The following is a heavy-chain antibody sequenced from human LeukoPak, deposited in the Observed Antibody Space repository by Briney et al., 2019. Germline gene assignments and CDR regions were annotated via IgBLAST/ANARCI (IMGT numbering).Heavy chain of an antibody. CDR3: ARIAWDSSGYYYLDY. CDR1: GGSFSGYY. Sequence: SETLSLTCAVYGGSFSGYYWSWIRQPPGKGLEWIGEINHSGSTNYNPSLKSRVTIPVDTSRNQFSLKLSSVTAADTAVYYCARIAWDSSGYYYLDYWGQGTLVTVSS. V-gene: IGHV4-34*01. J-gene: IGHJ4*02. CDR2: INHSGST. D-gene: IGHD3-22*01.